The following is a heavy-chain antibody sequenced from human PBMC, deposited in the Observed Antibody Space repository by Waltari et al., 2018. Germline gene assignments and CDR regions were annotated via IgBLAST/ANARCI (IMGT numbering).Heavy chain of an antibody. J-gene: IGHJ4*02. CDR2: IWYDGSNK. CDR3: ARDWGSFDY. Sequence: QVQLVESGGGVVQPGRSLRLSCAASGFTFSSYGMPWVRQAPGKGLEWVAVIWYDGSNKYYADSVKGRFTISRDNSKNTLYLQMNSLRAEDTAVYYCARDWGSFDYWGQGTLVTVSS. CDR1: GFTFSSYG. V-gene: IGHV3-33*01. D-gene: IGHD3-16*01.